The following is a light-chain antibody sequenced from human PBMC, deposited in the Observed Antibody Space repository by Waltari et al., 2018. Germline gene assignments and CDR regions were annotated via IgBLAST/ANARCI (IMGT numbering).Light chain of an antibody. V-gene: IGKV3-20*01. CDR2: DTS. J-gene: IGKJ1*01. CDR3: QKYGTLPAT. CDR1: QSVSRY. Sequence: SCRASQSVSRYLAWYQQKPGQAPRLLIYDTSTRATGIPDRFSGSGSGTDFSLTISRLDPEDFEVYYCQKYGTLPATFGQGTKVEVK.